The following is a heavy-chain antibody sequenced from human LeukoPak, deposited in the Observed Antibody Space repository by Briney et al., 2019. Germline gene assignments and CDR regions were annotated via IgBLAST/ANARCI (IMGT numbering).Heavy chain of an antibody. CDR2: ISYDGSNK. CDR3: AKDRGLITYYFDY. D-gene: IGHD1-20*01. J-gene: IGHJ4*02. CDR1: GFIFSSYG. Sequence: GGSLRLSCAASGFIFSSYGMHWVRQAPGKGLERVAVISYDGSNKYYADSVKGRFTISRDNSKNTLYLQMNSLRAEDTAVYSCAKDRGLITYYFDYWGQGTLVTVSS. V-gene: IGHV3-30*18.